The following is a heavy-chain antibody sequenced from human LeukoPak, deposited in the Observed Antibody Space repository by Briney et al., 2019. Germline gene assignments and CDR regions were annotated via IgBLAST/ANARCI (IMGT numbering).Heavy chain of an antibody. J-gene: IGHJ4*02. V-gene: IGHV3-53*01. CDR2: IYSGGST. D-gene: IGHD6-13*01. Sequence: GGSLRLSCAASGFTVSSNYMSWVRQAPGKGLEWVSVIYSGGSTYYADSVKGRFTISRDNAKNSLYLQMSSLRVEDTAVYYCTRRPYSSSWYYFDYWGQGTLVTVSS. CDR1: GFTVSSNY. CDR3: TRRPYSSSWYYFDY.